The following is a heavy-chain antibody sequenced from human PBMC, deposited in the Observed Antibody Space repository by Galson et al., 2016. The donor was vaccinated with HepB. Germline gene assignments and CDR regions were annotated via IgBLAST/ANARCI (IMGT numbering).Heavy chain of an antibody. Sequence: LRLSCAASGFTFSHYWMNWVRQAPGKGLEWVAIINQDGSEKYSVDSLKGRFTISRDNAKNSLYLQMNSPRGEDTAVYYCAREGYGDFDQIPNYYYYGLDVWGQGTTVTVSS. CDR2: INQDGSEK. CDR1: GFTFSHYW. CDR3: AREGYGDFDQIPNYYYYGLDV. V-gene: IGHV3-7*01. J-gene: IGHJ6*02. D-gene: IGHD4-17*01.